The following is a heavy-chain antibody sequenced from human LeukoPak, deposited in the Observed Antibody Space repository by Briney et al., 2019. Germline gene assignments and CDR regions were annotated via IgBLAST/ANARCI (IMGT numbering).Heavy chain of an antibody. V-gene: IGHV1-8*03. CDR2: MNPNSGNT. CDR1: GYTFTSYD. D-gene: IGHD3-3*01. J-gene: IGHJ4*02. CDR3: ARGLLGYYDFWSGYPPPSDY. Sequence: ASVKVSCKASGYTFTSYDINWVRQATGQGLEWMGWMNPNSGNTGYAQKFQGRVTITRNTSISTAYMELSSLRSEDTAVYYCARGLLGYYDFWSGYPPPSDYWGQGTLVTVSS.